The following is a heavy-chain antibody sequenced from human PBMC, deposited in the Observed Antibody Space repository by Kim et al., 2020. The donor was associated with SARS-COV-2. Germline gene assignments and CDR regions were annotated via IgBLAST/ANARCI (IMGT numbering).Heavy chain of an antibody. J-gene: IGHJ6*02. D-gene: IGHD2-15*01. Sequence: GGSLRLSCAVSGFSVSSKYMSWVRQAPGKGLEWVSVIYSGVGTTHYADSVKGRFTISRDNSRNTVHLQMNSLGVDDTAVYYCARDAGSYYYYSMDVWGPGTTVTVSS. CDR2: IYSGVGTT. CDR1: GFSVSSKY. V-gene: IGHV3-53*01. CDR3: ARDAGSYYYYSMDV.